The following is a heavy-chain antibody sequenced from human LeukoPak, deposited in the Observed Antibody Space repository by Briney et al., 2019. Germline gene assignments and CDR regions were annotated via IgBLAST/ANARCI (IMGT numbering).Heavy chain of an antibody. J-gene: IGHJ4*02. V-gene: IGHV3-23*01. CDR2: ISGSGGNT. CDR3: ARGRGGDYVPSRFDY. Sequence: GGSLRLSCSASGFAFSGFAMGWVRQAPGKGLGWLSCISGSGGNTYYAASVEGRCTVSRDNSKSTLFLQMNSLRAEDTALYYCARGRGGDYVPSRFDYWGQGILVTVSS. D-gene: IGHD4-17*01. CDR1: GFAFSGFA.